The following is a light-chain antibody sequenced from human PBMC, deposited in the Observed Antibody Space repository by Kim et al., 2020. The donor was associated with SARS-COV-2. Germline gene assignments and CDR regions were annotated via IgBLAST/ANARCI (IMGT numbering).Light chain of an antibody. CDR1: QDITNY. CDR2: DAS. J-gene: IGKJ5*01. Sequence: SASVGDRVTITCQASQDITNYLNWYQQQPGKAPTLLIYDASILEAGVPSRFSGRGSGTDFSFTITNLQPEDVATYYCQQYHTLISFGQGTRLEIK. CDR3: QQYHTLIS. V-gene: IGKV1-33*01.